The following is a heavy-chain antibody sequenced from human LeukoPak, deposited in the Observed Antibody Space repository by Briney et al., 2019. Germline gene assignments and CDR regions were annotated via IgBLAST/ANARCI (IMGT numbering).Heavy chain of an antibody. V-gene: IGHV3-53*01. D-gene: IGHD4-17*01. J-gene: IGHJ5*02. CDR1: GFTVSNTY. CDR2: IYSDGRT. CDR3: ARRPTVTTPLTA. Sequence: GGSLRLSCAASGFTVSNTYMSWVRQAPGKGLEWVSIIYSDGRTYYADFVKGRFTISRDNSKNTMYLQMNSLRAEDTAVYYCARRPTVTTPLTAWGQGTLVTVSS.